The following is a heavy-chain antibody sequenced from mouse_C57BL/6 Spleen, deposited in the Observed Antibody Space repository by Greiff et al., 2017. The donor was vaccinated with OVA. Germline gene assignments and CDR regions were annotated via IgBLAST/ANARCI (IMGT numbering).Heavy chain of an antibody. CDR1: GFTFSDYG. CDR2: ISSGSSTI. CDR3: ARPPLYYSNYDYAMDY. Sequence: EVQRVESGGGLVKPGGSLKLSCAASGFTFSDYGMHWVRQAPEKGLEWVAYISSGSSTIYYADTVKGRFTISRDNAKNTLFLQMTSLRSEDTAMYYVARPPLYYSNYDYAMDYWGQGTSVTVSS. V-gene: IGHV5-17*01. D-gene: IGHD2-5*01. J-gene: IGHJ4*01.